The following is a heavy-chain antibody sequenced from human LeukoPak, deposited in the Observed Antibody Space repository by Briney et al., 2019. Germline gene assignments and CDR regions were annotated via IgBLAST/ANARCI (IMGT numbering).Heavy chain of an antibody. CDR1: GLTFSSSA. Sequence: GGSLRLSCVASGLTFSSSAMSWVRQAPGKGLEWVSGISDSGGTTYYADSVKGRFTISRDNSKNILYLQMNSLRADDTAVYYCAKELWPHFDPWGQGTLVSVSS. CDR2: ISDSGGTT. J-gene: IGHJ5*02. V-gene: IGHV3-23*01. CDR3: AKELWPHFDP.